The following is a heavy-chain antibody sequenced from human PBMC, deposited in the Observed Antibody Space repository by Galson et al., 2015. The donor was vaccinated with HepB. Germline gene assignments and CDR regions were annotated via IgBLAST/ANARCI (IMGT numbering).Heavy chain of an antibody. CDR1: GYSFTSYW. J-gene: IGHJ6*02. CDR2: IDPSDSYT. Sequence: QSGAEVKKPGESLRISCKGSGYSFTSYWITWVRQMPGKGLEWMGRIDPSDSYTNYSPSFQGHVTISADKSTSTAYLQWSSLKASDTAMYYCARHRRISTADNGMDVWGQGTTVTVSS. D-gene: IGHD6-13*01. CDR3: ARHRRISTADNGMDV. V-gene: IGHV5-10-1*01.